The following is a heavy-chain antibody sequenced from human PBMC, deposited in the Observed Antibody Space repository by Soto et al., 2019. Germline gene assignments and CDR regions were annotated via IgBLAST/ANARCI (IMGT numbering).Heavy chain of an antibody. J-gene: IGHJ6*02. CDR2: ISGSGGST. CDR3: AKYYYDSSGYYQRPHYYYYYGMDV. D-gene: IGHD3-22*01. Sequence: GGSLRLSCAASGFTFSSYAMSWVRQAPGKGLEWVSAISGSGGSTYYADSVKGRFTISRDNSKNTLYLQMNSLRAEDTAVYYCAKYYYDSSGYYQRPHYYYYYGMDVWGQGTTVTVSS. CDR1: GFTFSSYA. V-gene: IGHV3-23*01.